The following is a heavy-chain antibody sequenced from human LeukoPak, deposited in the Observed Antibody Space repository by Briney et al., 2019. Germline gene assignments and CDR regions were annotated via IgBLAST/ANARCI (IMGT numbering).Heavy chain of an antibody. J-gene: IGHJ3*02. CDR1: GFTFSSYA. CDR3: AKDRRTMIVVAGAFDI. CDR2: ISGSGGST. D-gene: IGHD3-22*01. Sequence: PGESLRLSCAASGFTFSSYAMSWVRQAPGKGLEWVSAISGSGGSTYYADSVKGRFTISRDNSKNTLYLQMNSLRAEDTAVYYCAKDRRTMIVVAGAFDIWGQGTMVTVSS. V-gene: IGHV3-23*01.